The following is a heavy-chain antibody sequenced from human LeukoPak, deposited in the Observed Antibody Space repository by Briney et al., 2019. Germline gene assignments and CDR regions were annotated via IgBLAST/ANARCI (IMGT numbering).Heavy chain of an antibody. CDR3: ARDPFYYDSSGYYY. V-gene: IGHV3-21*01. D-gene: IGHD3-22*01. J-gene: IGHJ4*02. CDR1: GFTFSTYS. Sequence: GESLRLSCAASGFTFSTYSMNWVRQAPGKGLEWVSCISSSGSYIYYADSVKGRFTVSRDNAKNSLYLQMNSLRAEDTAVYYCARDPFYYDSSGYYYWGQGTLVTVSS. CDR2: ISSSGSYI.